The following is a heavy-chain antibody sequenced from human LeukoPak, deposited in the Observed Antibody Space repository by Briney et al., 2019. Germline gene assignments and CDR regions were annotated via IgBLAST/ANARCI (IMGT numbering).Heavy chain of an antibody. CDR2: IWYDGSNE. CDR3: ARDLRKGTYFDY. Sequence: GGSLRLSCAASGFTFSTYGMHWVRQAPGEGLEWVAVIWYDGSNEYYADSVKGRFTISRDNSKNTLYLQVNSLRAEDTAVYYCARDLRKGTYFDYWGQGTLVTVSS. V-gene: IGHV3-33*01. CDR1: GFTFSTYG. D-gene: IGHD3-10*01. J-gene: IGHJ4*02.